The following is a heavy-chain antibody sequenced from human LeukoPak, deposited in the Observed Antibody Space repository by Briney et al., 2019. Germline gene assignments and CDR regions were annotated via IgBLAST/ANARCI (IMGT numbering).Heavy chain of an antibody. CDR3: AKDHSDLHRIWSGYYGLFDY. Sequence: PGGSLRLSCAASGFTFDDYAMHWVRQAPGKGLGWVSGISWNSGSIGYADSVKGRFTISRDNAKNSLYLQMNSLRAEDTALYYCAKDHSDLHRIWSGYYGLFDYWGQGTLVTVSS. CDR2: ISWNSGSI. CDR1: GFTFDDYA. D-gene: IGHD3-3*01. V-gene: IGHV3-9*01. J-gene: IGHJ4*02.